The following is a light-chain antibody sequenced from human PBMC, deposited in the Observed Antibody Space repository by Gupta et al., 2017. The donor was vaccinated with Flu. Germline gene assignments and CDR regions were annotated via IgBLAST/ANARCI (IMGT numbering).Light chain of an antibody. CDR1: SSNIGSEY. J-gene: IGLJ3*02. V-gene: IGLV1-51*01. Sequence: KVTISSSGSSSNIGSEYVSWYQQLPGTAPKLIMYEDNKRPSGIPDRFSGSKYGTSATLAINGLQTGEEADYYCGAGDSSLGGWVFGGGTKLTVL. CDR2: EDN. CDR3: GAGDSSLGGWV.